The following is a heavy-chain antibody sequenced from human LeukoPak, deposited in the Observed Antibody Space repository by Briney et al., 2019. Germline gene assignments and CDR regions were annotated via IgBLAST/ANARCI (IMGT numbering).Heavy chain of an antibody. V-gene: IGHV4-61*08. D-gene: IGHD1-26*01. Sequence: SETLSLTCTVSGGSISSGGYYWSWIRQHPGKGLEWIGYIYHSGSTNYNPSLKSRVTISVDMSKNKFSLKLSSVTATDTAVYYCAREGAGAHYFDYWGQGTLVTVSS. CDR2: IYHSGST. CDR3: AREGAGAHYFDY. J-gene: IGHJ4*02. CDR1: GGSISSGGYY.